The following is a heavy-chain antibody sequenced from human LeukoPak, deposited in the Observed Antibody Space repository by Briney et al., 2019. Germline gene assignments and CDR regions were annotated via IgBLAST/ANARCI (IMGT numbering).Heavy chain of an antibody. CDR1: GGSISSGGYY. V-gene: IGHV3-33*08. CDR3: ARAAIASNPLLGMDV. D-gene: IGHD4-11*01. Sequence: LSLTCTVSGGSISSGGYYWSWIRQHPGKGLEWVAVIWYDGSNKYYADSVKGRFTISRDNSKNTLYLQMNSLRAEDTAVYYCARAAIASNPLLGMDVWGQGTTVTVSS. J-gene: IGHJ6*02. CDR2: IWYDGSNK.